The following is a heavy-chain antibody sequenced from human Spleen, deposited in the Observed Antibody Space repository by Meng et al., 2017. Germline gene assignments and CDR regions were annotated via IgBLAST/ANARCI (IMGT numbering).Heavy chain of an antibody. V-gene: IGHV4-61*01. CDR3: ARDVVGANDY. Sequence: SETLSLTCTVSGGSVSSGSYYWSWIRQPPGKGLEWIGYIYYSGSTNYNPSLKSRVTISVDTSKNQFSLKLSSVTAADTAVYYCARDVVGANDYWGQGTLVTVSS. J-gene: IGHJ4*02. D-gene: IGHD1-26*01. CDR2: IYYSGST. CDR1: GGSVSSGSYY.